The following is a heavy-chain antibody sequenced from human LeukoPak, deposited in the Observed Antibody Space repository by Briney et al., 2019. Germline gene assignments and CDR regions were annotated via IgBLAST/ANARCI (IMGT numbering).Heavy chain of an antibody. D-gene: IGHD1-26*01. Sequence: PSGTLSLTCAVSGGSISSSNWWTWIRQPPGKGLEWIGEINHSGSTNYNPSLKSPGTISVDTSKNQFSLKLSTMTAADTAVYYCARRPLVGGIDSWGQGTLVTVSS. J-gene: IGHJ4*02. CDR1: GGSISSSNW. V-gene: IGHV4-4*02. CDR3: ARRPLVGGIDS. CDR2: INHSGST.